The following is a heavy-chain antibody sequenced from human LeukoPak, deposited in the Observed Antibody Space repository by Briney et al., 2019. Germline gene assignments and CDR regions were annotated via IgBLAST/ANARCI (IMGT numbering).Heavy chain of an antibody. V-gene: IGHV3-64*01. Sequence: GGSLRLSCAASGFAFSRYSMHWVRQAPGKGLEYVSAISNNGGSTYYAKSVKGRFTISRDNSKNTLYLQMGSLRAEDMAVYYCARTSIAAREADYWGQGTLVTVSS. J-gene: IGHJ4*02. CDR2: ISNNGGST. CDR1: GFAFSRYS. D-gene: IGHD6-6*01. CDR3: ARTSIAAREADY.